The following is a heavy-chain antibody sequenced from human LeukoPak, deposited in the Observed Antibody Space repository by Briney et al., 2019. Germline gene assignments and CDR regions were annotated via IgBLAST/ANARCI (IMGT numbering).Heavy chain of an antibody. CDR2: IYGGGAT. Sequence: GGSLRLSCAASGLIVSSDYLACVRQAPGKGLEWISVIYGGGATYYADSVQGRFTIFRDSSRNALYLQMNSLRVEDTAVYYCARLLPASRHYFDYWGQGTLVSVSS. CDR1: GLIVSSDY. CDR3: ARLLPASRHYFDY. D-gene: IGHD6-6*01. J-gene: IGHJ4*02. V-gene: IGHV3-53*01.